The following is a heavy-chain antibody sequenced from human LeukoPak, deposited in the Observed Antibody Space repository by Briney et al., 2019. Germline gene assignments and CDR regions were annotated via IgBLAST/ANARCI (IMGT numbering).Heavy chain of an antibody. CDR1: GGSISSSSYY. D-gene: IGHD6-13*01. J-gene: IGHJ4*02. CDR3: ASQGYSSSWYYFDY. CDR2: IYYSGST. V-gene: IGHV4-39*01. Sequence: SETLSLTCTVSGGSISSSSYYWGWIRQPPGKGLEWIGGIYYSGSTYYNPSLKSRVTISVDTSKNQFSLKLSSVTAADTAVYYCASQGYSSSWYYFDYWGQGTLVTVSS.